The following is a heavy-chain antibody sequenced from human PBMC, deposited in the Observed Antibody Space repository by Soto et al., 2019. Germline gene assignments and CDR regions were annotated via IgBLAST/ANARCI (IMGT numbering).Heavy chain of an antibody. V-gene: IGHV1-69*12. CDR2: IIPIFGTA. J-gene: IGHJ6*02. D-gene: IGHD3-22*01. CDR1: GGTFNNYA. Sequence: QVQLVQSGAEVKRPGSSVKVSCKASGGTFNNYATSWVRQAPGQGLEWMGGIIPIFGTANYPQKFQGRVTITADESTNTAYMEVRSLRSEDTAVYFCAPGNYYDSSGYYGDFYYGMDVWGQGTTVTVS. CDR3: APGNYYDSSGYYGDFYYGMDV.